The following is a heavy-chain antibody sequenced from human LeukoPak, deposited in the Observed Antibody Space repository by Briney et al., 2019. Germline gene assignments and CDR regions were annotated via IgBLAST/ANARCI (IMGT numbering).Heavy chain of an antibody. CDR3: AKGFKSSLLFLIGD. CDR1: EFSFSSYA. CDR2: ISGLGGTT. D-gene: IGHD2/OR15-2a*01. J-gene: IGHJ4*02. V-gene: IGHV3-23*01. Sequence: PGGSLRLSCAASEFSFSSYAMSWVRQAPGKGLEWVSVISGLGGTTYYADSVKGRFTISRDNSRNTLFLQMNSLRADDTALYYCAKGFKSSLLFLIGDWGQGTLVTVSS.